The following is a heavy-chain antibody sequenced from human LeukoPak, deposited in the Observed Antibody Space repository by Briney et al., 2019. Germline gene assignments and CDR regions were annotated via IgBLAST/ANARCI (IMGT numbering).Heavy chain of an antibody. Sequence: SETLSLTCTVSGDSINSLDLWSWVRQPPGKGLEWIGEMYLSGTTHSNPSVKSRVTISIDKSKNQYFLNLSSVTAADTAVYYCAGLVGRYSSGLYYYYFDYWGQGTLVTVSS. CDR1: GDSINSLDL. D-gene: IGHD3-22*01. J-gene: IGHJ4*02. V-gene: IGHV4-4*02. CDR2: MYLSGTT. CDR3: AGLVGRYSSGLYYYYFDY.